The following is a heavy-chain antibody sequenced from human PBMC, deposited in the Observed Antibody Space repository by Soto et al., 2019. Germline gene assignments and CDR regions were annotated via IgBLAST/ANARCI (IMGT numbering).Heavy chain of an antibody. CDR1: GSTFPSSA. CDR2: INAGNGNT. CDR3: ARQLSGARSDY. Sequence: ASVTLSCTSSGSTFPSSAMHWVRQAPGQRLEWMGWINAGNGNTKYSQKFQGRVTITRDTSASTAYMELSSLRSEDTAVYYCARQLSGARSDYWGQGTRVTVSA. J-gene: IGHJ4*02. V-gene: IGHV1-3*01. D-gene: IGHD3-10*01.